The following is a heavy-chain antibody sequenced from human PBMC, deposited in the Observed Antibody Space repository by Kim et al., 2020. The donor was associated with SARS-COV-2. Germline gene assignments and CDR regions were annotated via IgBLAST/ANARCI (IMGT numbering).Heavy chain of an antibody. CDR3: AREWSALEY. D-gene: IGHD2-8*01. Sequence: GGSLRLSCAGSGFTLSSYAMHWVRQAPGKGPEWVAAMWADGEDKSYADSVKGRFTISRDRSKNTLDLQMNSLRAEDTAVYYCAREWSALEYWGQGTLVAVSS. V-gene: IGHV3-33*01. CDR1: GFTLSSYA. CDR2: MWADGEDK. J-gene: IGHJ4*02.